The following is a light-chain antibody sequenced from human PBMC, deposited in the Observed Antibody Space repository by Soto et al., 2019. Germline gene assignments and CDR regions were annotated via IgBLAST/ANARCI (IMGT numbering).Light chain of an antibody. J-gene: IGKJ2*01. Sequence: DIVMTQSPDSLAVSLGERATINCKSSRSVLFSSDNENYLAWYQQKPGQPPKLLIYWASTRESGVPDRFSGSGSGTDFTLTISSLPAEDVAVYYCHQYYSSPYTFGQGTKLEI. CDR1: RSVLFSSDNENY. V-gene: IGKV4-1*01. CDR3: HQYYSSPYT. CDR2: WAS.